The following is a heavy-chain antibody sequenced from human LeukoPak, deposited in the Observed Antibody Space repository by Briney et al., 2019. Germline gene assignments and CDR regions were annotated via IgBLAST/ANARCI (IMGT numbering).Heavy chain of an antibody. J-gene: IGHJ4*02. CDR3: ARVGCSSTSCYAADFDY. CDR1: GGSISSSNW. Sequence: SGTLSLTCAVSGGSISSSNWWSWVRQPPGKGLEWIGEIYHSGSTNYNPSLKSRVTISVDKSKNQFSLKLSSMTAADTAVYYCARVGCSSTSCYAADFDYWGQGTLVTVSS. D-gene: IGHD2-2*01. V-gene: IGHV4-4*02. CDR2: IYHSGST.